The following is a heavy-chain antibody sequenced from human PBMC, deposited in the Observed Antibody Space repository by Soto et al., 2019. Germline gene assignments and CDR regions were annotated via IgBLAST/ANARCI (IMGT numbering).Heavy chain of an antibody. CDR1: GGSISSGDYY. D-gene: IGHD3-10*01. CDR3: ATGRVVWFGEFPSFDY. Sequence: SETLSLTCTVSGGSISSGDYYWSWIRQPPGKGLEWIGYIYYSGSTYYNPSLKSRVTISVDTSKNQFSLKLSSVTAADTAVYYCATGRVVWFGEFPSFDYWGQGTLVTVSS. J-gene: IGHJ4*02. CDR2: IYYSGST. V-gene: IGHV4-30-4*01.